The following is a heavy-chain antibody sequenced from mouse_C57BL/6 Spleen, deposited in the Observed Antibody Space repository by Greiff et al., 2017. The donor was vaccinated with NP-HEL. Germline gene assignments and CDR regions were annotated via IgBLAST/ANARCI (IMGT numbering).Heavy chain of an antibody. CDR1: GFSFNTYA. CDR2: IRSKSNNYAT. V-gene: IGHV10-1*01. Sequence: EVKLVESGGGLVEPKGSLKLSCAASGFSFNTYAMNWVRQAPGKGLEWVARIRSKSNNYATYYADSVKDRFTISRDDSESMLYLQMNNLKTEDTAMYYCVRQITTVVAGGQGTSVTVSS. J-gene: IGHJ4*01. D-gene: IGHD1-1*01. CDR3: VRQITTVVA.